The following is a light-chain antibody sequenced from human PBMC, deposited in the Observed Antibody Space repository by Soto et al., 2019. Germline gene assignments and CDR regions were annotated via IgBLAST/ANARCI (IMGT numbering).Light chain of an antibody. Sequence: EIVLTRSPGSRSFSRVGVATGTCMASQSVSSSYLAWYQQKPGQAPRLLIYGASSRATGIPDRFSGSGPGTEFTLIISSLQSEDSAVYYCQQYNSWLWTFGQGTKVDIK. CDR3: QQYNSWLWT. V-gene: IGKV3-20*01. CDR1: QSVSSSY. CDR2: GAS. J-gene: IGKJ1*01.